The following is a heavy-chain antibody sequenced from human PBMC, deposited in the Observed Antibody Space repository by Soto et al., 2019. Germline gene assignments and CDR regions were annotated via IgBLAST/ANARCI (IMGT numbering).Heavy chain of an antibody. V-gene: IGHV4-61*01. J-gene: IGHJ6*01. CDR1: GEALGSGQSY. D-gene: IGHD3-22*01. CDR3: TRGRSDSAGSSGRRTMDV. Sequence: QVQLQESGPGLVKSSETLSLICFVSGEALGSGQSYWNWIRQAPGKGLEWIGQTFVTGATKYSASRKRLFAMSVDTSKSTISLNRTYVTAAAASTYSSTRGRSDSAGSSGRRTMDVWGQGTKVTVSS. CDR2: TFVTGAT.